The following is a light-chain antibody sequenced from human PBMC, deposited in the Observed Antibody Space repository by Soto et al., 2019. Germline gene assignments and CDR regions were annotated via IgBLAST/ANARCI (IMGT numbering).Light chain of an antibody. CDR3: QQRASWPPN. V-gene: IGKV3-11*01. J-gene: IGKJ5*01. CDR1: QSVSSS. Sequence: EIVLTQSPATLSLSPGEGATLSCRASQSVSSSLAWYQQKPGQAPRLLIYDTSNRATGIPARFSGSGSGTDFTLTISSLEPEDFAVYYCQQRASWPPNFGQGTRLEIK. CDR2: DTS.